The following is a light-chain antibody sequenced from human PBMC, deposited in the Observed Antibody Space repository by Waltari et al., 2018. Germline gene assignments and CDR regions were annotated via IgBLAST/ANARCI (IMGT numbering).Light chain of an antibody. CDR3: SSFTTSGTYV. J-gene: IGLJ1*01. Sequence: QSALTQPASVSGSPGQSIAISCAGTSSDVGAYNFVSWYQQHPAKAPKLMIYDVNERPSGVSVRFSGSKSGNTASLTISGLQAEDETDYYCSSFTTSGTYVFGTGTKVTVL. V-gene: IGLV2-14*03. CDR1: SSDVGAYNF. CDR2: DVN.